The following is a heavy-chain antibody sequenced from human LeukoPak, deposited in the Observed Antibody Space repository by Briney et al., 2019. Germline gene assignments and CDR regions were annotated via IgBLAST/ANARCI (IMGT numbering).Heavy chain of an antibody. V-gene: IGHV4-34*01. CDR2: INHSGST. Sequence: SETLSLTCAVYGGSFSGYYWSWIRQPPGKGLEWIGEINHSGSTNYNPSLKSRVTISVDTSKNQFSLKLSSVTAADTAVYYCATLCGPAIAVADHWGQGTLVTVSS. CDR3: ATLCGPAIAVADH. CDR1: GGSFSGYY. J-gene: IGHJ4*02. D-gene: IGHD6-19*01.